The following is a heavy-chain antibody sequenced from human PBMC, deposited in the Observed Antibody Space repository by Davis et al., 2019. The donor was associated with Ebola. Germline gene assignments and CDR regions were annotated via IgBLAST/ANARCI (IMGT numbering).Heavy chain of an antibody. CDR3: ARRGIAARPHYYDMDV. CDR1: GYSSTSYW. CDR2: IYPGDSDT. Sequence: PGGSLRPSCKGSGYSSTSYWTGWERQMPGKGLEWMGIIYPGDSDTRYSPSFQGQVTISADKSISTAYLQWSSLKASDTAMYYCARRGIAARPHYYDMDVWGQGTTVTVSS. D-gene: IGHD6-6*01. J-gene: IGHJ6*02. V-gene: IGHV5-51*01.